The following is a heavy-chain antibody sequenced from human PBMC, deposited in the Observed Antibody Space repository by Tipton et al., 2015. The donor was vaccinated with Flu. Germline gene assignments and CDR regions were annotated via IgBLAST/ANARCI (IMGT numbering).Heavy chain of an antibody. CDR2: ISAYNGNT. CDR1: GYTFTSYG. J-gene: IGHJ4*02. V-gene: IGHV1-18*01. CDR3: AGERYDSRGYYEAYVGY. D-gene: IGHD3-22*01. Sequence: QLVQSGAEVKKPGASVKVSCKASGYTFTSYGISWVRQAPGQGLEWMGWISAYNGNTNYAQKLQGRVTMTTDTSTSTAYMELRSLRSNAAAVYYCAGERYDSRGYYEAYVGYWGQGTLVTVPS.